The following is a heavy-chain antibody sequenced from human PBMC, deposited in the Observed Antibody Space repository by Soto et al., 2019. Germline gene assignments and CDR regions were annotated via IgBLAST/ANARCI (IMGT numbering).Heavy chain of an antibody. Sequence: QVQLVESGGGVVQPGRSRRLSCAASGFTFSSYAMHWVLQAPGKGLEWVAFISYDGSNKYYADSVKGRFTISRDNSKNTLYLQMNSLRAEDTAVYYCARAYEGDYFDYWGQGTLVTVSS. CDR1: GFTFSSYA. CDR3: ARAYEGDYFDY. V-gene: IGHV3-30-3*01. J-gene: IGHJ4*02. CDR2: ISYDGSNK. D-gene: IGHD3-16*01.